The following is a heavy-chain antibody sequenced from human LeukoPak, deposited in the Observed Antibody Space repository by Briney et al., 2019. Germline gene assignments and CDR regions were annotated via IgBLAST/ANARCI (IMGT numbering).Heavy chain of an antibody. V-gene: IGHV5-51*01. CDR1: GYSFTSYW. Sequence: GESLKISCKDSGYSFTSYWIGWVRQMPGKGLEWMGIIYPGDFDTRYSPSFQGQVTISADKSISTAYLQWSSLKASDTAMYYCARVLYGAVDPNWFDPWGQGTLVTVSS. CDR3: ARVLYGAVDPNWFDP. J-gene: IGHJ5*02. D-gene: IGHD3-10*01. CDR2: IYPGDFDT.